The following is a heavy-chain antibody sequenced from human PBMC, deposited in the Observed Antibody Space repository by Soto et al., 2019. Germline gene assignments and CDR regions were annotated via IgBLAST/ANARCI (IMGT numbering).Heavy chain of an antibody. CDR3: ARDSVDYGDSDL. J-gene: IGHJ2*01. V-gene: IGHV4-31*03. CDR1: DGSISSGGYY. CDR2: IYYSGST. D-gene: IGHD4-17*01. Sequence: QVQLQESGPGLVKPSQTLSLTCTVSDGSISSGGYYWSWIRQHPGKGLEWIGYIYYSGSTYYNPSLKSRVTISVYTSKNQFSLKLSSVTAADTAVYYCARDSVDYGDSDLWGRGTLVTVSS.